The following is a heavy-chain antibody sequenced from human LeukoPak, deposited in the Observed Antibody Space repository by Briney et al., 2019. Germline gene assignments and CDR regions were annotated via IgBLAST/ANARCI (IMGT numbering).Heavy chain of an antibody. V-gene: IGHV4-59*12. CDR1: GCTISSYY. Sequence: SETLSLTCTVSGCTISSYYWSWIRQPPGKGLEWMGYIYHSGSTNYKPSLKSPVTISVVTSTRQFSLKPISVTAADTAVYYCAKGGNNYDLWSGYPRYNWFDPWGQGTLVTVSS. CDR2: IYHSGST. J-gene: IGHJ5*02. CDR3: AKGGNNYDLWSGYPRYNWFDP. D-gene: IGHD3-3*01.